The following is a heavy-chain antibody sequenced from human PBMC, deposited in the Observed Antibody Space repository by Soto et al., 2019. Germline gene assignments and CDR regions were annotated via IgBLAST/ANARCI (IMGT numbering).Heavy chain of an antibody. Sequence: GGSLRLSCAASGFTFSSYGMHWVRQAPGKGLEWVAVIWYDGSNKYYADSVKGRFTISRDNSKNTLYLQMNSLRAEDTAVHYCARDQGITMVRGVYYGMDVWGQGTTVTVSS. J-gene: IGHJ6*02. CDR3: ARDQGITMVRGVYYGMDV. CDR1: GFTFSSYG. D-gene: IGHD3-10*01. CDR2: IWYDGSNK. V-gene: IGHV3-33*01.